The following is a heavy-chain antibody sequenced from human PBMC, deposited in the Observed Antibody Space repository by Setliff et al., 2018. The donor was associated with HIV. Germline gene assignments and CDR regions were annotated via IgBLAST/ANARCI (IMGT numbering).Heavy chain of an antibody. CDR2: VNTNNDKT. Sequence: GASVKVSCKASGYTFTNSGITWVRQVPGQGLEWMGWVNTNNDKTNYAQKFQGRVTMTTDRSTKTAYLDLGSLRPDDTAVYYCARDLYTSGWPNWFDPWGPGTLVTVSS. CDR1: GYTFTNSG. V-gene: IGHV1-18*01. D-gene: IGHD6-19*01. CDR3: ARDLYTSGWPNWFDP. J-gene: IGHJ5*02.